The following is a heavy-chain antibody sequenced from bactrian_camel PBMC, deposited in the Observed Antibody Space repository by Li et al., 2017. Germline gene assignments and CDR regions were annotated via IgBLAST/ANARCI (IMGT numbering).Heavy chain of an antibody. D-gene: IGHD3*01. J-gene: IGHJ4*01. Sequence: HVQLVESGGGSVQAGGSLRLSCLYNHRGNCVGWFRQAPGKEREGVAAIDSDGSTSYADSVKGRFTASRDNAKNTLYLQMNSLKPEDTAMYYCAADVFKGSWCSPYLVQEYQNWGQGTQVTVS. CDR3: AADVFKGSWCSPYLVQEYQN. CDR2: IDSDGST. CDR1: NHRGNC. V-gene: IGHV3S53*01.